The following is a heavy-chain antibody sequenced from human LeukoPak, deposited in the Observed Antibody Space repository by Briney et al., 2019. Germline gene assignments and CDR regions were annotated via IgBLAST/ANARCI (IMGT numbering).Heavy chain of an antibody. CDR2: IYYSGST. D-gene: IGHD6-19*01. V-gene: IGHV4-59*01. CDR1: GGSISSYY. CDR3: ASLSSGWYVY. Sequence: SETLSLTCTVSGGSISSYYWSWIRQPPGKGLEWIGYIYYSGSTNYDPSLKSRVTISVDTSKNQFSLKLSSVTAADTAVYYCASLSSGWYVYWGQGTLVTVCS. J-gene: IGHJ4*02.